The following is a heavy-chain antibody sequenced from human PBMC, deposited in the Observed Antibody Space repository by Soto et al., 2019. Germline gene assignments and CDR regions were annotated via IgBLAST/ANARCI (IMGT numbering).Heavy chain of an antibody. CDR3: ASATVVAATFDF. Sequence: EVQLVESGGGLVKPGGSLTLSCAASGFAFRSYTMNWVRQAPGKGLEWVASISSGSSNIYYADSVKGRFTISRDNAKNSLFLQMDSLRAEDSAVDYCASATVVAATFDFWGQGTLVTVSS. J-gene: IGHJ4*02. V-gene: IGHV3-21*01. CDR2: ISSGSSNI. D-gene: IGHD2-15*01. CDR1: GFAFRSYT.